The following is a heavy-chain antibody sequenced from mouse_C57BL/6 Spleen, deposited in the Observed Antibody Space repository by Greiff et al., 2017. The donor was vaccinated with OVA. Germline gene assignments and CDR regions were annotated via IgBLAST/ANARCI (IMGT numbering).Heavy chain of an antibody. CDR3: ARWIHYYGSSYFDY. CDR1: GYTFTDYN. Sequence: EVQLQQSGPELVKPGASVKIPCEASGYTFTDYNMDWVKQSHGKSLEWIGDINPNNGGTIYNQKFKGKATLTVDKSSSTAYMELRSLTSEDTAVYYCARWIHYYGSSYFDYWGQGTTLTVSS. V-gene: IGHV1-18*01. D-gene: IGHD1-1*01. CDR2: INPNNGGT. J-gene: IGHJ2*01.